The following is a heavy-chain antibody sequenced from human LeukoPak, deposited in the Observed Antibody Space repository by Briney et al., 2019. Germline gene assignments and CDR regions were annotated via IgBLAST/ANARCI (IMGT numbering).Heavy chain of an antibody. CDR1: GYTFTGYY. CDR2: INPNSGGT. CDR3: AINLYYDFWSGYYEEEGFDY. J-gene: IGHJ4*02. V-gene: IGHV1-2*02. Sequence: GASVKVSCKASGYTFTGYYMHWVRQAPGQGIEWMGWINPNSGGTNYAQKFQGRVSTTRDTSISSAYMELSRLRSDDTAVYYCAINLYYDFWSGYYEEEGFDYWGQGTLVTVSS. D-gene: IGHD3-3*01.